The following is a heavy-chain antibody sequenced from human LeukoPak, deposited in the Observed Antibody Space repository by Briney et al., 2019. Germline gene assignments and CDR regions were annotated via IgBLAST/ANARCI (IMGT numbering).Heavy chain of an antibody. CDR3: AKDGGNLVMVVAALHY. V-gene: IGHV3-23*01. CDR2: ISGSGDNT. Sequence: PGGTLRLSCAASGFSFSSYAMSWVRQAPGKGLEWISCISGSGDNTNYADSVKGRFTISRDNAQKMVSLQMNSLRAEDTAIYYCAKDGGNLVMVVAALHYWGQGTMVTVSS. D-gene: IGHD2-15*01. CDR1: GFSFSSYA. J-gene: IGHJ4*02.